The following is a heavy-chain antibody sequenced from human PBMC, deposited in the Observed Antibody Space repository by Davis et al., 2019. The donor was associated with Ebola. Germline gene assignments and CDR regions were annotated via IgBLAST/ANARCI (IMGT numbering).Heavy chain of an antibody. Sequence: GESLKISCAASGFTFSSYAMHWVRQAPGTGLEWVAVISYDGSNKYYADSVKGRFTISRYNSKNTLYLQMNSLRAEDTAVYYCAKDRTQWLVPADAFDIWGQGTMVSVSS. D-gene: IGHD6-19*01. CDR1: GFTFSSYA. J-gene: IGHJ3*02. V-gene: IGHV3-30*04. CDR3: AKDRTQWLVPADAFDI. CDR2: ISYDGSNK.